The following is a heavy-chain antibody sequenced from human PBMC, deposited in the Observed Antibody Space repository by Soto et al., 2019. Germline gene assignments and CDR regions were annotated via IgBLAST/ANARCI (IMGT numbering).Heavy chain of an antibody. Sequence: QLQLQESGPGLVKPSETLSLTCTVSGGSISSSSYYWGWIRQPPGKGLEWIGSIYYSGSTYYNPSLKSRVTISVDTSKNQFSLKLSSVPAADTAVYYCATLAVAGTRYYFDYWGQGTLVTVSS. V-gene: IGHV4-39*01. CDR1: GGSISSSSYY. J-gene: IGHJ4*02. CDR3: ATLAVAGTRYYFDY. CDR2: IYYSGST. D-gene: IGHD6-19*01.